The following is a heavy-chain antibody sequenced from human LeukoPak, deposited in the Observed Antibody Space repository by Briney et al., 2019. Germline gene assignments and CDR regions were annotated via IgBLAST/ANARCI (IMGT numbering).Heavy chain of an antibody. J-gene: IGHJ4*02. Sequence: ASVKVSCKTSGYTFSDYYMHWVRQAPGQGLEWVGWINPNSGGTNFAQNFQDRVTMTRDTSISTAYMELSRLRSDDTAVYYCARNPGNSGTYYDYWGPGTLVTVSS. CDR3: ARNPGNSGTYYDY. CDR1: GYTFSDYY. V-gene: IGHV1-2*02. D-gene: IGHD1-26*01. CDR2: INPNSGGT.